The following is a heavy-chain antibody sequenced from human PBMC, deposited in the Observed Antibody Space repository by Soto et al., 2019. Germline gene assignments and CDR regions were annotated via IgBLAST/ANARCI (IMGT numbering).Heavy chain of an antibody. CDR3: ARDLVSSALGYFDL. D-gene: IGHD6-19*01. J-gene: IGHJ2*01. CDR2: IKQDGSEK. CDR1: GFTFSSYW. V-gene: IGHV3-7*01. Sequence: PGGSLRLSCAASGFTFSSYWMSWVRQAPGKGLEWVANIKQDGSEKYYVDSVKGRFTISRDNAKNSLYLQMNSLRAEDTAVYYCARDLVSSALGYFDLWGRGTLVTVSS.